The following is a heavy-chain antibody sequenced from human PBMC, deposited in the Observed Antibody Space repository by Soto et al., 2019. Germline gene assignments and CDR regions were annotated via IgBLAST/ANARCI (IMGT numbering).Heavy chain of an antibody. J-gene: IGHJ4*02. D-gene: IGHD6-19*01. CDR3: ARAYSSGWYGPEYFDY. CDR1: GYTFTSYA. V-gene: IGHV1-3*01. Sequence: ASVKVSCKASGYTFTSYAMHWVRQAPGQRLEWMGWINAGNGNTKYSQKFQGRVTITRDTSASTAHMELSSLRSEDTAVYYCARAYSSGWYGPEYFDYWGQGTLVTVSS. CDR2: INAGNGNT.